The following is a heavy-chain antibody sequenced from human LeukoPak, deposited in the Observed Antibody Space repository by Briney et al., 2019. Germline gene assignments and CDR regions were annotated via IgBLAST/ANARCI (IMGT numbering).Heavy chain of an antibody. J-gene: IGHJ3*02. V-gene: IGHV3-23*01. Sequence: GGSLRLSCAASGFTFSSYWMSWVRQAPGKGLEWVSAISGSGGSTYYADSVKGRFTISRDNSKNTLYLQMNSLGAEDTAVYYCAKGRSWGTFDIWGQGTMVTVSS. CDR2: ISGSGGST. CDR1: GFTFSSYW. D-gene: IGHD1-14*01. CDR3: AKGRSWGTFDI.